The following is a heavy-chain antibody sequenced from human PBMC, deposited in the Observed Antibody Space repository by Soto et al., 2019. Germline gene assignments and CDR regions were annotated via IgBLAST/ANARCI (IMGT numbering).Heavy chain of an antibody. CDR1: GYTFTSYG. CDR2: ISAYNGNT. D-gene: IGHD3-3*01. J-gene: IGHJ6*02. Sequence: GASVKVSCKASGYTFTSYGISWVRQAPGQGLEWMGWISAYNGNTNYAQKLQGRVTMTTDTSTSTAYMELRSLRSDDTAVYYCARELDFWSGSTPRYGMDVWGQGTTVTVSS. V-gene: IGHV1-18*01. CDR3: ARELDFWSGSTPRYGMDV.